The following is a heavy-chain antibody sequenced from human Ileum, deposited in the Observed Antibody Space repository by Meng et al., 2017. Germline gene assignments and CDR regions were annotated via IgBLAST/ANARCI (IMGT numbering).Heavy chain of an antibody. D-gene: IGHD2-8*01. Sequence: QVQLQESGPRLVKPSQTLSLTCPVSGGSISSGAYYWSWVRQSPGKGPEWIGYIYSNGNTYSNPSLRGRLMISIDTSKNQFSLKLSSVTAADTAVYYCARAPKYCTNAVCSRPLDSWGQGTLVTVSS. CDR2: IYSNGNT. CDR1: GGSISSGAYY. CDR3: ARAPKYCTNAVCSRPLDS. J-gene: IGHJ4*02. V-gene: IGHV4-30-4*01.